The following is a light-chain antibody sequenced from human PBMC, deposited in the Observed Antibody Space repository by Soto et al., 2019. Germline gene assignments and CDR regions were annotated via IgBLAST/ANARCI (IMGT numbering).Light chain of an antibody. Sequence: EIVMTQSPATLSVSPGETATLSCRASQSVGISLAWYQQKPGQAPGLLIYHASARAAGVPARFSGSGSGTEFTLTFSSLPSEDFASYYCQQYNNWPWTFGRGTQVEIK. CDR3: QQYNNWPWT. J-gene: IGKJ1*01. V-gene: IGKV3-15*01. CDR2: HAS. CDR1: QSVGIS.